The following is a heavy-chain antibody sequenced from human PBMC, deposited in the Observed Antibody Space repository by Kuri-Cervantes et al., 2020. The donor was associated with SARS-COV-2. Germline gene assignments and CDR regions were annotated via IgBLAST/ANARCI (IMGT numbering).Heavy chain of an antibody. CDR3: ARDLPGYCSGGSCGGQFGY. Sequence: SETLSLRLSCTVSGGSVRSGSYYWSWIRQPPGKGLEWLGYMYYTGSTNYNPSLKSRVTISVDTSKNQFSLKLSSATAADTAVYYCARDLPGYCSGGSCGGQFGYWGQGTLVTVSS. CDR2: MYYTGST. D-gene: IGHD2-15*01. V-gene: IGHV4-61*01. CDR1: GGSVRSGSYY. J-gene: IGHJ4*02.